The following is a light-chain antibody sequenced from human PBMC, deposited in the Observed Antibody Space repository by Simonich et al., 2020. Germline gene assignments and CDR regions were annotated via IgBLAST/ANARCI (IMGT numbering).Light chain of an antibody. CDR1: KLGDKY. Sequence: SYELTQPPSVSVSPGQTASITCSGDKLGDKYACWYQQKPGQSPVLVIYEDSKRPSGIPERVSGSSSGTMATLTISGAQVEDEADYYCYSTDSSGNQGVFGGGTKLTVL. V-gene: IGLV3-10*01. CDR3: YSTDSSGNQGV. CDR2: EDS. J-gene: IGLJ3*02.